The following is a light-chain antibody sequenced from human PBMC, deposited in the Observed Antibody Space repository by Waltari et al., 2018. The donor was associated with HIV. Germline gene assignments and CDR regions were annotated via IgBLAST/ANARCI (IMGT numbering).Light chain of an antibody. CDR1: QSLLHSNGYTY. V-gene: IGKV2-28*01. J-gene: IGKJ3*01. CDR3: MQALQTPLT. Sequence: DLVMTQSPLSLPVTPGEQAAISCRSSQSLLHSNGYTYLYWYLQKPGQSPQLLIYLGSNRASGVPYRFSGSGSGTDFTLKISRVEAEDVGVYYCMQALQTPLTFGPGTKVDIK. CDR2: LGS.